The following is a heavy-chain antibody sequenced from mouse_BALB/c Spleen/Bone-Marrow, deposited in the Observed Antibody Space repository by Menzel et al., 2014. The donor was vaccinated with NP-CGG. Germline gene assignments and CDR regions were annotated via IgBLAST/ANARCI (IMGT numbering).Heavy chain of an antibody. D-gene: IGHD4-1*01. CDR2: IDPETGGN. V-gene: IGHV1-15*01. Sequence: QVQLQQSGAELVRPGASVTLSCKAPGYTFTDYEIHWVKQTPVHGLEWIGAIDPETGGNAYNQKFKGKATLTADKSSSTAYMELRSLTSEDSAVYYCTRNWDDYFDYWGQGTTLTVSS. J-gene: IGHJ2*01. CDR3: TRNWDDYFDY. CDR1: GYTFTDYE.